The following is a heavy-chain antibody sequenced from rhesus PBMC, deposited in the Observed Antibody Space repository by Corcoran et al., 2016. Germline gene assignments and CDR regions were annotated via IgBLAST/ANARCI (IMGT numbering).Heavy chain of an antibody. D-gene: IGHD2-2*01. CDR3: ARDRCTSTTCYYLDY. V-gene: IGHV4S10*01. CDR1: GGSLSDSYR. Sequence: QVQLQESGPGLVKPSETLSLTCAVLGGSLSDSYRWSWIGQPPRQGLEWIGYIYGSSTSTNYNPSLKSRVTISKDTSKNQFSLKLSSVTAADTAVYYCARDRCTSTTCYYLDYWGQGVLVTVSS. J-gene: IGHJ4*01. CDR2: IYGSSTST.